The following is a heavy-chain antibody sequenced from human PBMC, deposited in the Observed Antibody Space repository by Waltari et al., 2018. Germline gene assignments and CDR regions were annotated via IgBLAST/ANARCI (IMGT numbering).Heavy chain of an antibody. D-gene: IGHD2-15*01. Sequence: EVQLVESGGGLVQPGWALRLFCAASGFTFSSYSLIWIRQAPGKGLEWVSYISSSSSTIYYADSVKGRFTISRDNAKNSLYLQMNSLRAEDTAVYYCARWRAYGGIFFDYWGQGTLVTVSS. CDR2: ISSSSSTI. CDR3: ARWRAYGGIFFDY. J-gene: IGHJ4*02. CDR1: GFTFSSYS. V-gene: IGHV3-48*01.